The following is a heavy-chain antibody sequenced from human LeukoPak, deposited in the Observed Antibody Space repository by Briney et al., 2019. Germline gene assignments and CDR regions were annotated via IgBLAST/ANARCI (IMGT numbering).Heavy chain of an antibody. CDR1: GGSFSGYY. J-gene: IGHJ4*02. V-gene: IGHV4-34*01. CDR3: ARVQRQRGIQLWPQKGYFDY. D-gene: IGHD5-18*01. Sequence: SETLSLTCAVYGGSFSGYYWSWIRQPPGKGLEWIGEINHSGGTNYNPSLKSRVTISVDTSKNQFSLKLSSVTAADTAVYYCARVQRQRGIQLWPQKGYFDYWGQGTLVTVSS. CDR2: INHSGGT.